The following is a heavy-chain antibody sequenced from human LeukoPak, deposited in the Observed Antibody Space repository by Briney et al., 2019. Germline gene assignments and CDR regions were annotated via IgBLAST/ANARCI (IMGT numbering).Heavy chain of an antibody. Sequence: SQTLSLTCTVSGGSISSGGYYWSWIRQHPGKGLEWIGYIYYSGSAYYNPSLKSRVTISVDTSKNQFSLKLSSVTAADTAVYYCERGNDDYGAPYWYFDLWGRGTLVTVSS. CDR3: ERGNDDYGAPYWYFDL. CDR2: IYYSGSA. D-gene: IGHD4-17*01. CDR1: GGSISSGGYY. V-gene: IGHV4-31*03. J-gene: IGHJ2*01.